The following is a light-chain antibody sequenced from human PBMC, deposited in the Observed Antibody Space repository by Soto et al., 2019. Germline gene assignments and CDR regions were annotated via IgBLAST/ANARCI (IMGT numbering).Light chain of an antibody. CDR1: QSVSSSY. J-gene: IGKJ1*01. CDR3: QQYGSSPQT. CDR2: GAS. V-gene: IGKV3-20*01. Sequence: EIVLTQSPGTLSLSPGERATLSCRASQSVSSSYLAWYQQKPGQAPRLLIYGASSRATGIPDRFSGSESGTDFTLTTSRLEPEDFAVYYCQQYGSSPQTFGQGTKVEIK.